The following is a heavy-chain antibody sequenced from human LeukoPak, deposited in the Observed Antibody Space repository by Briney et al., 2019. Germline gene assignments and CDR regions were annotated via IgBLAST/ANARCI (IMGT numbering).Heavy chain of an antibody. D-gene: IGHD6-13*01. V-gene: IGHV7-4-1*02. CDR1: GYTFSSYY. CDR2: INTNTGNT. CDR3: ARVGYPVYYYYMDV. Sequence: ASVKLSCKASGYTFSSYYMNWVRQAPGQGLEWIGWINTNTGNTKYPRLFTGRFVFSLDTSVSTAYRQISSLKAEDTAVYYCARVGYPVYYYYMDVWGKGTRVTVSS. J-gene: IGHJ6*03.